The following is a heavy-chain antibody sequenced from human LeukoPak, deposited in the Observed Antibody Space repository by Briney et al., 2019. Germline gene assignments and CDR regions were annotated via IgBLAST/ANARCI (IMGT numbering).Heavy chain of an antibody. D-gene: IGHD6-19*01. J-gene: IGHJ4*02. CDR2: ISGSGGST. V-gene: IGHV3-23*01. CDR1: GFTFSSYA. CDR3: AKDSSGSSGWYVGLNSPPYYFDY. Sequence: GGSLRLSCAASGFTFSSYAMRWVRQAPGKGLEWVSAISGSGGSTYYADSVKGRFTISRDNSKNTLYLQMNSRRAEDTAVYYCAKDSSGSSGWYVGLNSPPYYFDYWGQGTLVTVSS.